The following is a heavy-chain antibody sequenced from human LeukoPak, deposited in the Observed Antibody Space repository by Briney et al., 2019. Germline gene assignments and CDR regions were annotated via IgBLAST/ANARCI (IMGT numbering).Heavy chain of an antibody. CDR3: ARRYDYVWGSHHYFDY. D-gene: IGHD3-16*01. V-gene: IGHV4-59*10. J-gene: IGHJ4*02. CDR2: IYTSGST. CDR1: GGSFSGYY. Sequence: PSETLSLTCAVYGGSFSGYYWSWIRQPAGKGLEWIGRIYTSGSTNYNPSLKSRVTMSVDTSKNQFSLKLNSVTAADTAVYYCARRYDYVWGSHHYFDYWGQGTLVTVSS.